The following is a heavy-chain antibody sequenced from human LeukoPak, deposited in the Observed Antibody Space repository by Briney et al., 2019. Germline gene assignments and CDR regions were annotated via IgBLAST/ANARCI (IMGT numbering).Heavy chain of an antibody. Sequence: PSETLSLTCTVSGGSISSYYWSWIRQPPGKGLEWIGYIYYSGSTNYNPSLKSRVTISVDASKNQFSLKLSSVTAADTAVYYCAMEGLRHDAFDIWGQGTMVTVSS. CDR2: IYYSGST. D-gene: IGHD2-15*01. J-gene: IGHJ3*02. CDR1: GGSISSYY. V-gene: IGHV4-59*08. CDR3: AMEGLRHDAFDI.